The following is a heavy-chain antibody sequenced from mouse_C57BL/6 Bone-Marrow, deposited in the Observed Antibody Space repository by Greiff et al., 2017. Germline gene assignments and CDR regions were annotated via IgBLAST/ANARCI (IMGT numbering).Heavy chain of an antibody. CDR3: ARFLYSYGSSSDY. Sequence: VQLQQPGAELVKPGASVKLSCKASGYTFTSYWMHWVKQRPGQGLEWIGMIHPNSGSTNYNEKFKSKATLTVDKSSSTAYMQLSSLTSEDSAVYYGARFLYSYGSSSDYWGQGTTLTVSA. J-gene: IGHJ2*01. D-gene: IGHD1-1*01. CDR2: IHPNSGST. V-gene: IGHV1-64*01. CDR1: GYTFTSYW.